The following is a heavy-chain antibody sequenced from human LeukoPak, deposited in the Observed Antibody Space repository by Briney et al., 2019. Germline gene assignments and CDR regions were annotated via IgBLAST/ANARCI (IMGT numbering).Heavy chain of an antibody. CDR3: ARGRVAPLYYDFWSGYYY. V-gene: IGHV4-4*07. CDR2: IYTSGST. D-gene: IGHD3-3*01. J-gene: IGHJ4*02. CDR1: GGSISSYY. Sequence: PSETLSLTCTVSGGSISSYYWSWIRQPAGKGLEWIGRIYTSGSTNYNPSLKSRVTMSVDTSKNQFSLKLSSVTAADTAVYYCARGRVAPLYYDFWSGYYYWGQGTLVTVSS.